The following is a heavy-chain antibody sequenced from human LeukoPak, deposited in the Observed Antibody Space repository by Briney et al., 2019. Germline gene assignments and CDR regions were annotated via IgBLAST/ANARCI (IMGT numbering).Heavy chain of an antibody. V-gene: IGHV4-31*03. CDR1: GDSISSGGDY. Sequence: SETLSLTCTVSGDSISSGGDYWSWIRQHPGKGLEWIGYIYYSGSTYYNPSLKSRVTISVDTSKNHFSPNLTSVTAADTAVYYCARARYSSPSYYYDMDVWGQGTTVTVSS. D-gene: IGHD6-19*01. CDR3: ARARYSSPSYYYDMDV. CDR2: IYYSGST. J-gene: IGHJ6*02.